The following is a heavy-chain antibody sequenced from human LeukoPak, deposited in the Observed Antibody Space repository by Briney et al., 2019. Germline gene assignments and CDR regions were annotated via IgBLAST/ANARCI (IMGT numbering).Heavy chain of an antibody. J-gene: IGHJ4*02. Sequence: PGGSLRLSCAASGFTFASYAMTWVRQAPGKGLEWVSAVSGSGGSTYSADSVKGRFTIFRDNSKNTLYLQINSLRAEDTAVYYCARDGTAMVITNGYFDYWGQGTLVTVSS. V-gene: IGHV3-23*01. D-gene: IGHD5-18*01. CDR2: VSGSGGST. CDR1: GFTFASYA. CDR3: ARDGTAMVITNGYFDY.